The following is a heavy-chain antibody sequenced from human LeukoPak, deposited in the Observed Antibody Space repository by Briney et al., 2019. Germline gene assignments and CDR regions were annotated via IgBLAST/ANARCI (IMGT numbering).Heavy chain of an antibody. V-gene: IGHV4-59*08. Sequence: RPSETLSLTCTVSGGSISSYYWSWIRQPPGKGLEWIGYIYYSGSTNYNPSLKSRVTISVDTSKNQFSLKLSSVTAADTAVYYCARLGGYSYGYIRFYDYWGQGTLVTVSS. D-gene: IGHD5-18*01. CDR2: IYYSGST. CDR3: ARLGGYSYGYIRFYDY. J-gene: IGHJ4*02. CDR1: GGSISSYY.